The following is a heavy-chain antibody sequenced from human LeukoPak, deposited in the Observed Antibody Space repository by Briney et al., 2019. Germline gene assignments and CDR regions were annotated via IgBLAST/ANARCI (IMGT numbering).Heavy chain of an antibody. CDR2: IYPGNSDT. CDR1: GYSFTSYW. V-gene: IGHV5-51*01. D-gene: IGHD2-2*01. CDR3: ARSGKDIVVVPTAEFRYFDL. J-gene: IGHJ2*01. Sequence: GESLKISCKGSGYSFTSYWIGWVRQMPGKGLEWMGIIYPGNSDTRYSPSFQGQVTISADKSISTAYLQWSILKASDTAMYYCARSGKDIVVVPTAEFRYFDLWGRGTLVIVSS.